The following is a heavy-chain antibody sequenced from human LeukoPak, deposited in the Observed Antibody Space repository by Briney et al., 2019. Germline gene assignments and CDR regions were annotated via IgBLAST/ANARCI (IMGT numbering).Heavy chain of an antibody. CDR1: GFTFSNHA. CDR2: ISGGGDST. D-gene: IGHD7-27*01. CDR3: ARRGPNWGFFDY. J-gene: IGHJ4*02. Sequence: GGSLRLSCAASGFTFSNHAMSWVRQAPGKGLEWVSTISGGGDSTYYADSVKGRFTISGDNSKNTLYLQMNSLRAEDTAIYYCARRGPNWGFFDYWGRGTLVTVSS. V-gene: IGHV3-23*01.